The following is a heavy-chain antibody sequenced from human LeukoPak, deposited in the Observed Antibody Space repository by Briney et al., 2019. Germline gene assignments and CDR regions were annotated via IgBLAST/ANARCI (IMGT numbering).Heavy chain of an antibody. J-gene: IGHJ3*02. V-gene: IGHV3-9*01. CDR3: AKDIEQWLANDAFDI. Sequence: PGGSLRLSCAASGFTFDDYAMHWVRQAPGKGLEWVASISWNSGSIGYADSVKGRFTISRDNAKNSLYLQMNSLRAEDTALYYCAKDIEQWLANDAFDIWGQGTMVTVSS. CDR2: ISWNSGSI. CDR1: GFTFDDYA. D-gene: IGHD6-19*01.